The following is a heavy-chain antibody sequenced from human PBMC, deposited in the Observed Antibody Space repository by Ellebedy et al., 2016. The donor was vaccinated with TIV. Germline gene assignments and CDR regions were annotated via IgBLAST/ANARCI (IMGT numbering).Heavy chain of an antibody. Sequence: GGSLRLSXAASGFAISTYAMHWVRQAPGKGLGWVAVVSYDGRDIFYADSVKGRFTISRDNSKNTVYLQMSSLRTEDTAVYYCARDGGSAGAPLDYWGQGTLVTVSS. CDR3: ARDGGSAGAPLDY. CDR1: GFAISTYA. V-gene: IGHV3-30*04. CDR2: VSYDGRDI. J-gene: IGHJ4*02. D-gene: IGHD4/OR15-4a*01.